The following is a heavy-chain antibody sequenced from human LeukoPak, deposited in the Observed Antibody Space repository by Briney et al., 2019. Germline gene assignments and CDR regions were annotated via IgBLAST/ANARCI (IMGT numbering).Heavy chain of an antibody. CDR3: ARGRGRGGDGYNFWFDP. CDR1: GGSISSSSDY. D-gene: IGHD5-24*01. Sequence: SETLSLTCTVSGGSISSSSDYWGWIRQAPGKGLEWIGSIYYHENTYYNSSLKSRVTISVDTSKNQFSLKLSSVTAADTAVYYCARGRGRGGDGYNFWFDPWGQGTLVTVSS. J-gene: IGHJ5*02. CDR2: IYYHENT. V-gene: IGHV4-39*07.